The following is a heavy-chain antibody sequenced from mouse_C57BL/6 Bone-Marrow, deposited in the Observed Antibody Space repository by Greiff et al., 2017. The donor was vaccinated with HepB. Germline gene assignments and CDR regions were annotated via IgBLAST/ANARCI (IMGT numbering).Heavy chain of an antibody. D-gene: IGHD2-1*01. CDR2: INPNNGGT. V-gene: IGHV1-18*01. CDR3: ARRYGNYSYYYAMDY. CDR1: GYTFTDYN. J-gene: IGHJ4*01. Sequence: VQLQQSGPELVKPGASVKIPCKASGYTFTDYNMDWVKQSHGKSLEWIGDINPNNGGTIYNQTFKGKATLTVDKSSSTAYMELRSLTSEDTAVYYCARRYGNYSYYYAMDYWGQGTSVTVSS.